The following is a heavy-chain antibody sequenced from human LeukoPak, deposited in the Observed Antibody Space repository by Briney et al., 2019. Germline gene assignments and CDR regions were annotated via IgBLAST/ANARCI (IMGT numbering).Heavy chain of an antibody. J-gene: IGHJ4*02. CDR2: ISAYNGNT. V-gene: IGHV1-18*01. Sequence: ASVKVSCKASGYTFTSYGISSVRQAPGQGLEWMGWISAYNGNTNYAQKLQGRVTMTTDTSTSTAYMELRSLRSDDTAVYYCASSSSWYSHFDYWGQGTLVTVSS. CDR1: GYTFTSYG. D-gene: IGHD6-13*01. CDR3: ASSSSWYSHFDY.